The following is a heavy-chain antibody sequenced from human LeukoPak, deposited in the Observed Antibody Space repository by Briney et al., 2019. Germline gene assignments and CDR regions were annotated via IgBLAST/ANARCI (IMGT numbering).Heavy chain of an antibody. D-gene: IGHD6-19*01. CDR1: GFTFSSHW. V-gene: IGHV3-74*01. CDR3: ARDLSYSSHCYLVPR. Sequence: PGGSLRLTSAASGFTFSSHWMHWVRQAPGKGLVWVSRINSDGSSTSYADSVKGRFTISRDNAKNTLYLQMNSLRAEDTAVYYWARDLSYSSHCYLVPRWSKGTLVTVSS. CDR2: INSDGSST. J-gene: IGHJ4*02.